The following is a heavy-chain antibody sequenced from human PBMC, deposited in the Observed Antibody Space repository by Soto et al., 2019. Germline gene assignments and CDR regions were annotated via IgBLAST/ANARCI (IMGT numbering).Heavy chain of an antibody. J-gene: IGHJ4*02. Sequence: PSETQSLTCTFSGCTISSYYWSWIRQPPGKGLEWIGYIYYSGSTNYNPSLKSRVTISVDTSKNQFSLKLSSVTAADTAVYYCARRYGGNFDYWGQGTLVTVSS. V-gene: IGHV4-59*01. CDR1: GCTISSYY. CDR3: ARRYGGNFDY. CDR2: IYYSGST. D-gene: IGHD3-16*01.